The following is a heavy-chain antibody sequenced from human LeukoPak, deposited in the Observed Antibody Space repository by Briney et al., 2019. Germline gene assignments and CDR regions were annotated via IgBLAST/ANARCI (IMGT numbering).Heavy chain of an antibody. CDR1: GFTFRNCA. CDR2: IYSGGST. V-gene: IGHV3-53*01. Sequence: PGRSLRLSCAASGFTFRNCAMHWVRQAPGKGLEWVSVIYSGGSTYYADSVKGRFTISRDNSKNTLYLQMNSLRAEDTAVYYCARDVSIAAAGDYWGQGTLVTVSS. J-gene: IGHJ4*02. D-gene: IGHD6-13*01. CDR3: ARDVSIAAAGDY.